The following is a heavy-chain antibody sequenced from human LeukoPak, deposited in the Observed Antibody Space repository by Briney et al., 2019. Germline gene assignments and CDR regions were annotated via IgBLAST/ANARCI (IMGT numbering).Heavy chain of an antibody. CDR3: TTRSFVGATVQRDLDY. D-gene: IGHD1-26*01. Sequence: GGSLRLSCAASGFTFSNAWMSWVRQAPGKGREWVGRIKSKTDGGTTDYAAPVKGRFTLSRDDSKNMLYLQMNSLKTDDTAVYYCTTRSFVGATVQRDLDYWGQGTLVTVSS. J-gene: IGHJ4*02. CDR1: GFTFSNAW. CDR2: IKSKTDGGTT. V-gene: IGHV3-15*01.